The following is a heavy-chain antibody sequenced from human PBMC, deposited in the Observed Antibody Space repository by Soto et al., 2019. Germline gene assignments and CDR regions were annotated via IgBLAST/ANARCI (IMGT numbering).Heavy chain of an antibody. CDR2: ISGSGGST. V-gene: IGHV3-23*01. CDR3: AKASGWFGEFDY. J-gene: IGHJ4*02. CDR1: GFTFSGYA. Sequence: EVQLLESGGGLVQPGGSLRLSCAACGFTFSGYAMSGVRQAPGKGLEWVSAISGSGGSTYYADSVKGRFTISRDNSKNTLYLQMNSLRAEDTAVYYCAKASGWFGEFDYWGQGTLVTVSS. D-gene: IGHD3-10*01.